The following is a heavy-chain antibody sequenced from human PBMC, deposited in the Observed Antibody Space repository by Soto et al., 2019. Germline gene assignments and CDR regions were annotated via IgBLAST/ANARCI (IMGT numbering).Heavy chain of an antibody. CDR3: AREALGTYSGYDIHAFDI. J-gene: IGHJ3*02. V-gene: IGHV1-2*04. D-gene: IGHD5-12*01. CDR1: GYTFTGYY. Sequence: QVQLVQCGAEVKKPGASVKVSCKASGYTFTGYYMHWVRQAPGQGIEWMGWINPNSGGTNYAQKFQGWVTMTRDSSISAAYMELSRLRSDDTAVYYCAREALGTYSGYDIHAFDIWGQGTMVTVSS. CDR2: INPNSGGT.